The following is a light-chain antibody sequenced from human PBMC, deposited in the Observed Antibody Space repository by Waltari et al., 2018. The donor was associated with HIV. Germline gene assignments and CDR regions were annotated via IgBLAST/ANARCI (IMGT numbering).Light chain of an antibody. Sequence: DIVLTQSPGTVSLSPGERATLSCRASQSVAGNYIAWYNQVPGQAPRLLISGASRRATGIPARFSGSGSGTDFTLTISGLEPEDFGVYYCQQYTTSPYTFGQGTNLEI. CDR3: QQYTTSPYT. CDR2: GAS. V-gene: IGKV3-20*01. CDR1: QSVAGNY. J-gene: IGKJ2*01.